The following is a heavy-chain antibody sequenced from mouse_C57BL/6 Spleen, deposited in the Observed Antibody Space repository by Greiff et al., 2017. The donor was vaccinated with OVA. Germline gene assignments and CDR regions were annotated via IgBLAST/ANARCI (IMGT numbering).Heavy chain of an antibody. J-gene: IGHJ1*03. CDR1: GYSFTGYY. V-gene: IGHV1-42*01. D-gene: IGHD1-1*01. Sequence: EVQLQESGPELVKPGASVKISCKASGYSFTGYYMNWVKQSPEKSLEWIGEINPSTGGTTYNQKFKAKATLTVDKSSSTAYMQLKSLTSEDSAVYYCARGITTGGYFDVWGTGTTVTVSS. CDR2: INPSTGGT. CDR3: ARGITTGGYFDV.